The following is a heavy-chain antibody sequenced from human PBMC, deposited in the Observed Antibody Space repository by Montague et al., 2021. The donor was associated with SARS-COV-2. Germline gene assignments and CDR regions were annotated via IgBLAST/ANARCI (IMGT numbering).Heavy chain of an antibody. D-gene: IGHD2-15*01. CDR3: ARFYCSGGSCYSGLVRG. CDR2: IYYSGST. CDR1: GGSISSSSYY. J-gene: IGHJ4*02. Sequence: SETLSLTCTVSGGSISSSSYYWGWIRQPPGKGLEWIGSIYYSGSTYYNPSLKSRVTISVDTSKNQFSLKLSSVTAADTAVYYCARFYCSGGSCYSGLVRGWGQGTLVTVSS. V-gene: IGHV4-39*01.